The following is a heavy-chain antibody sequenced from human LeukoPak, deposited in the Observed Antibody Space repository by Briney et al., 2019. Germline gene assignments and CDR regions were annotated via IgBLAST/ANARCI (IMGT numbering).Heavy chain of an antibody. CDR2: IDPSDSYT. V-gene: IGHV5-10-1*01. CDR1: GYSFTSYW. CDR3: ARECRGGSNWFDP. D-gene: IGHD2-15*01. J-gene: IGHJ5*02. Sequence: GESLKISCKGSGYSFTSYWISWVRQMPGKGLEWMGRIDPSDSYTNYSPSFQGHVTISADKSISTAYPQWSSLKASDTAMYYCARECRGGSNWFDPWGQGTLVTVSS.